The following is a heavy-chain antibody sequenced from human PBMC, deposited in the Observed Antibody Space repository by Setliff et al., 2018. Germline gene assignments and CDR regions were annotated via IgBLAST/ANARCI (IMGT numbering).Heavy chain of an antibody. J-gene: IGHJ6*02. D-gene: IGHD2-21*02. V-gene: IGHV3-33*08. CDR3: ARNLATAQHYYYGMDV. CDR2: IWNDGSTK. CDR1: GFTFSSYT. Sequence: GGSLRLSCAGSGFTFSSYTMNWVRQAPGKGLEWVALIWNDGSTKFYGDSVKGRFTISRDNSENTLYLRMNSLRAEDTAVYYCARNLATAQHYYYGMDVWGQGTTVTVSS.